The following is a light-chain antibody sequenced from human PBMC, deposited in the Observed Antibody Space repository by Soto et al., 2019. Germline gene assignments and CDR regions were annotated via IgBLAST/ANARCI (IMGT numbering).Light chain of an antibody. Sequence: EIVLTQSPGTLSLSPGERATLSCRASQSVSSSYLAWYQQKPGQAPRLLIYGASSRATGIPDRFSGSGSGTDLTITSSRLEPEDLAVYCWQQYGTSPTFGQGTKVEIK. CDR1: QSVSSSY. CDR2: GAS. V-gene: IGKV3-20*01. CDR3: QQYGTSPT. J-gene: IGKJ1*01.